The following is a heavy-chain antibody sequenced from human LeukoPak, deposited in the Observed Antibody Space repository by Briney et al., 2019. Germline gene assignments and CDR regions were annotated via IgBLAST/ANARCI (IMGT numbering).Heavy chain of an antibody. CDR1: GFTFEGYG. D-gene: IGHD3-3*01. J-gene: IGHJ4*02. V-gene: IGHV3-20*04. Sequence: PGGSLRLSCAASGFTFEGYGMSGVRQVPGKGLECVSGINWDGCRTGYADAVKGRFTISRDNAKNSVYLQMNSLRADDTALYYCARGYYTFDYWGQGTLVTVSS. CDR3: ARGYYTFDY. CDR2: INWDGCRT.